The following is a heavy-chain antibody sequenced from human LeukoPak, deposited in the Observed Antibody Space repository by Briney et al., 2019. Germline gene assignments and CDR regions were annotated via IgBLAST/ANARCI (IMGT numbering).Heavy chain of an antibody. CDR1: GFTFSSYA. CDR3: ARDKEQWLLGYYYMDV. J-gene: IGHJ6*03. V-gene: IGHV3-23*01. D-gene: IGHD6-19*01. CDR2: ISGSGGST. Sequence: GGSLRLSCAASGFTFSSYAMSWVRQAPGKGLEWVSAISGSGGSTYYADSVKGRFTISRDNSKNTLYLQMNSLRAEDTAVYYCARDKEQWLLGYYYMDVWGKGTTVTVSS.